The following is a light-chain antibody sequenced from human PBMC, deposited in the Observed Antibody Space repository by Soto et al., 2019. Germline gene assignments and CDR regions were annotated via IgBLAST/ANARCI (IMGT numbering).Light chain of an antibody. J-gene: IGLJ2*01. CDR3: ETWDSNPWV. CDR1: SGHSTYI. CDR2: LEGSGSH. Sequence: QPVLTQSSSASASLGSSVKLTCTLSSGHSTYIIAWHQQQPGKAPRYLMKLEGSGSHNKGSGVPDRFSGSSSGADRYLTISNLQSEDEADYYCETWDSNPWVFGGGTKVTVL. V-gene: IGLV4-60*03.